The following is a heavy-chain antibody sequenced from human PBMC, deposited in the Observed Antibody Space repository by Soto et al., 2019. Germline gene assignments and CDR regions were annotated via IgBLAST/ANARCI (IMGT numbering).Heavy chain of an antibody. Sequence: QVQLQESGPGLVKPSQTLSLTCTVSGGSISSGGYYWSWIRQHPGKGLEWIGYIYYSGSTYYNPSLQSRVTISVDTSKNQFSLKLSSVTAADTAVYYCASQLLGGTKPDYYYYGMDVWGQGTTVTVSS. D-gene: IGHD2-2*01. V-gene: IGHV4-31*03. J-gene: IGHJ6*02. CDR3: ASQLLGGTKPDYYYYGMDV. CDR2: IYYSGST. CDR1: GGSISSGGYY.